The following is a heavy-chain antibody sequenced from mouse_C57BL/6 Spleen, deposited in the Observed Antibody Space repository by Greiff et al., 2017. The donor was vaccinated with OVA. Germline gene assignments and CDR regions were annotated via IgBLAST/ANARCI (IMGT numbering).Heavy chain of an antibody. V-gene: IGHV1-26*01. CDR1: GYTFTDYY. Sequence: EVQLQQSGPELVKPGASVKISCKASGYTFTDYYMNWVKQSHGQSLEWIGDINPNNGGTSYNQKFKGKATLTVDKSSSTAYMELRSLTYEDSAVYYCAGGYYGSSGLDYWGQGTSVTVSS. CDR2: INPNNGGT. J-gene: IGHJ4*01. CDR3: AGGYYGSSGLDY. D-gene: IGHD1-1*01.